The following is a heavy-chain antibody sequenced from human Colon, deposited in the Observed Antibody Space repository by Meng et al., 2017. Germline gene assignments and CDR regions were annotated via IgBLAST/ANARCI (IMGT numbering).Heavy chain of an antibody. CDR1: GGSFRGFY. D-gene: IGHD4-17*01. CDR3: AAGLRHGDWFDP. CDR2: IDHFGIS. V-gene: IGHV4-34*02. Sequence: QVTIQQGGAGLLKPSATLSLTCAVSGGSFRGFYWSWIRQPPGKGLEWIGEIDHFGISNYNSSLKGRLTMSVDTSKKQISLTLTSVTAADTAVYYCAAGLRHGDWFDPWGPGTLVTVSS. J-gene: IGHJ5*02.